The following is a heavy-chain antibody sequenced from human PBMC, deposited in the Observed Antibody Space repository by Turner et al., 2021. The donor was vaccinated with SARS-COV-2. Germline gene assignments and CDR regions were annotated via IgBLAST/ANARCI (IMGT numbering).Heavy chain of an antibody. CDR2: VGNTGRTT. CDR1: GFRFSSFA. J-gene: IGHJ4*02. V-gene: IGHV3-23*01. CDR3: ARELIDRAYTSGWYDLADY. D-gene: IGHD6-19*01. Sequence: DAHLMESGGKLVRPGETLTLSCAATGFRFSSFALSWVRQAPGKGLEWVAHVGNTGRTTHYADSVRGRFTISRDNSKNTLYLQMNSLRHEDTALYYCARELIDRAYTSGWYDLADYWGQGTLVTVSS.